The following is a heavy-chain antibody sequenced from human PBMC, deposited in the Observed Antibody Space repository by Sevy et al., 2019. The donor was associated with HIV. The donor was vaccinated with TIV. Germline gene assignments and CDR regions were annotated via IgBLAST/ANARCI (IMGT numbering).Heavy chain of an antibody. Sequence: GGYLRLSCTASGFTFGDYAMSWFRQAPGKGLEWVGFIRSKAYGGTTEYAASVKGRFTISRDDSKSIAYLQMNSLKTEDTAVYYRTNTRVAVAGVLPYYYYGMDVWGQGTTVTVSS. D-gene: IGHD6-19*01. J-gene: IGHJ6*02. CDR3: TNTRVAVAGVLPYYYYGMDV. CDR2: IRSKAYGGTT. CDR1: GFTFGDYA. V-gene: IGHV3-49*03.